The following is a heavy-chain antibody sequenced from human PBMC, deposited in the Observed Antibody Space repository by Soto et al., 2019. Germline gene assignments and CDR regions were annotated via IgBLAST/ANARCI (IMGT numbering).Heavy chain of an antibody. D-gene: IGHD1-7*01. CDR3: ASRDPGTSVDY. J-gene: IGHJ4*02. Sequence: SETVSLTCAVSGGSFTSNKWWTWVRQPPGQGLEWIGEIYRTGSTNYNPSLKSRVTISLDKSENQFSLKVTSLTAADTAVYYCASRDPGTSVDYWGQGTLVTVSS. V-gene: IGHV4-4*02. CDR1: GGSFTSNKW. CDR2: IYRTGST.